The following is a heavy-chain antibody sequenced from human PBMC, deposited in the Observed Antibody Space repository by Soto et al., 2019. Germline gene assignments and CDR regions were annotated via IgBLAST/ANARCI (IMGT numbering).Heavy chain of an antibody. Sequence: ASVKVSCKASGYTFTTYSMHWVRQTPGHGLEWMGVINPSGGRTSYAQKFQGRVTMTRDTSTSTVHMELSNLRAEDTAVYYCARESTNVQFNWFDPWGQGTLVTVSS. CDR2: INPSGGRT. D-gene: IGHD2-2*01. CDR1: GYTFTTYS. J-gene: IGHJ5*02. V-gene: IGHV1-46*01. CDR3: ARESTNVQFNWFDP.